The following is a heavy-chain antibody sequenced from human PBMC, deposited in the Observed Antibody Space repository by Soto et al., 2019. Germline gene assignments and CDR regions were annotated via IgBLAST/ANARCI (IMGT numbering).Heavy chain of an antibody. CDR1: GFTFNSYA. CDR2: ISNSGGST. Sequence: EVQLLESGGGLVQPGGSLRLSCAASGFTFNSYAMSWVRQAPGKGLEWVSTISNSGGSTYYADSVKGRFTISRDNSKNTLYVQMNSLRAEDTAVYYCAKATIGGRSYDFLPSDIWGQGTVVTVSS. D-gene: IGHD3-16*01. V-gene: IGHV3-23*01. CDR3: AKATIGGRSYDFLPSDI. J-gene: IGHJ3*02.